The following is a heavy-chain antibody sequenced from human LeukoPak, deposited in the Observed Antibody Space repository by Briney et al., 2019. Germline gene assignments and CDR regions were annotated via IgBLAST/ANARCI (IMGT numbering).Heavy chain of an antibody. D-gene: IGHD3-3*01. J-gene: IGHJ4*02. CDR3: ARDRVGNYLDN. CDR1: GYTFTGYY. V-gene: IGHV1-2*02. Sequence: GASVKVSCKASGYTFTGYYLHWVRQAPGQGFEWMGWTNSNSGATHFAQKFQARVTMTRDTSISTAYMELSRVTSDDTAVYYCARDRVGNYLDNWGQGTLVAVSS. CDR2: TNSNSGAT.